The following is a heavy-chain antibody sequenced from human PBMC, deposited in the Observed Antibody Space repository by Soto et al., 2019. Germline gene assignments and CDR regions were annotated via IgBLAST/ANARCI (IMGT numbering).Heavy chain of an antibody. D-gene: IGHD6-6*01. Sequence: QVQLVQSGAEVKKPGASVKVSCKASGYTFTSYGISWVRQAPGQGLEWMAWISAYNGNTNYAQKRQGRVTMTTATSTSTAHMELRSLRSDATAVYYCARDGIAARDRENYYMDVWGKGTTVTVSS. V-gene: IGHV1-18*01. CDR1: GYTFTSYG. J-gene: IGHJ6*03. CDR3: ARDGIAARDRENYYMDV. CDR2: ISAYNGNT.